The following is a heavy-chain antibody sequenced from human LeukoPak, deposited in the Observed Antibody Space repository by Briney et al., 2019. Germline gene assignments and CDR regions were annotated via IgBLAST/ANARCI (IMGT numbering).Heavy chain of an antibody. D-gene: IGHD3-9*01. Sequence: SETLSLTCTVSGGSISSYYWSWIRQPPGKGLEWIGHIYYSGSTKYNPSLKSRVTILVDTSKNQFSLRLRPVTAADTAVYFCARVVYYDILSGYPSWLDPWGQGTLVTVSS. J-gene: IGHJ5*02. CDR3: ARVVYYDILSGYPSWLDP. V-gene: IGHV4-59*01. CDR2: IYYSGST. CDR1: GGSISSYY.